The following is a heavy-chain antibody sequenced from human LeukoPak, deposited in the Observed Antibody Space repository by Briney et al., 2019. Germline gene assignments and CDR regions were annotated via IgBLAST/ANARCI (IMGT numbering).Heavy chain of an antibody. Sequence: PGRSLRLSCAASGFTFSSYAMHWARRAQGKGREWVAVISYDGSNKYYADSVKGRFTISRDNSKNTLYLQMNSLRAEDTAVYYCARGITYYDIYFWGQGTLVTVSS. CDR1: GFTFSSYA. CDR2: ISYDGSNK. J-gene: IGHJ4*02. D-gene: IGHD3-9*01. CDR3: ARGITYYDIYF. V-gene: IGHV3-30*04.